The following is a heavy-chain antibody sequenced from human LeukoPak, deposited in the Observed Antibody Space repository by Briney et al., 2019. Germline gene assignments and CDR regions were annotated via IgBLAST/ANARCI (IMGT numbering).Heavy chain of an antibody. Sequence: GGSLRLSCAASGLTFSSYAMHWVRQAPGKGLEWVAVISYDGSNKYYADSVKGRFTVSRDNSKNTLYVQMNSLRAEDTAVYYCAANYGSGNVFFYGMDVWGKGTTITVSS. CDR3: AANYGSGNVFFYGMDV. CDR1: GLTFSSYA. D-gene: IGHD3-10*01. CDR2: ISYDGSNK. J-gene: IGHJ6*04. V-gene: IGHV3-30*04.